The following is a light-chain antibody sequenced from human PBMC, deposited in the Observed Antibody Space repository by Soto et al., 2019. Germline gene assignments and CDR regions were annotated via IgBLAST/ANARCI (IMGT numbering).Light chain of an antibody. CDR1: QSISTY. J-gene: IGKJ5*01. Sequence: DIQMTQSPSSLSASVGNRVTINCRASQSISTYLNWYQKKPGKAPNLLIYDASRLQSGVPSRFSGSGGGTHFTLTISSLQPEDFATYYCQQLHGYPITFGQGTRLEIK. V-gene: IGKV1-39*01. CDR2: DAS. CDR3: QQLHGYPIT.